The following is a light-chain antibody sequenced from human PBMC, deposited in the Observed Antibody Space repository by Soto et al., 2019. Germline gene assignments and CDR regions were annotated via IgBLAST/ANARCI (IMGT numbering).Light chain of an antibody. J-gene: IGLJ1*01. CDR2: EVS. CDR3: SSYTSSSTRV. V-gene: IGLV2-14*01. CDR1: SSDVGGYNY. Sequence: QSALTQPASVSGSPGQSITISCTGTSSDVGGYNYVSWYQQHPGKAPKLMIYEVSNRPSGVSNRLSGSKSGNTASLTISGLQAEAEADYYCSSYTSSSTRVFGTGTKLTVL.